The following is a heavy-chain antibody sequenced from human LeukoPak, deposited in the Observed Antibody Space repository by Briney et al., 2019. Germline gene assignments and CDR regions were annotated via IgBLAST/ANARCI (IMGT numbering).Heavy chain of an antibody. J-gene: IGHJ4*02. CDR1: GYTFTSND. Sequence: ASVKVSCKASGYTFTSNDINWVRQAPGQGLEWMGWMNPSRGKTGYAQKFQGKVTMTRNTSISTAYMELSSLRSEDTAVYYCARRYASGTYFVDWGQGTLVTVSS. CDR2: MNPSRGKT. V-gene: IGHV1-8*01. CDR3: ARRYASGTYFVD. D-gene: IGHD3-10*01.